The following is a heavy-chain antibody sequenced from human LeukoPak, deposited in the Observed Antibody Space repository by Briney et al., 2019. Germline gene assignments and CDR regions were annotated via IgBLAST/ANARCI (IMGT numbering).Heavy chain of an antibody. CDR1: GYTFTDYY. D-gene: IGHD2/OR15-2a*01. CDR3: ARIPVTSYGDFDN. Sequence: ASVKVSFKASGYTFTDYYMHWVRQAPGQGLQWMGWINAKSGGTTIAQNFQGRVTMTRDTSVSTAYMELSSLKSDDTAIFYCARIPVTSYGDFDNWGQGTLVTVSS. J-gene: IGHJ4*02. CDR2: INAKSGGT. V-gene: IGHV1-2*02.